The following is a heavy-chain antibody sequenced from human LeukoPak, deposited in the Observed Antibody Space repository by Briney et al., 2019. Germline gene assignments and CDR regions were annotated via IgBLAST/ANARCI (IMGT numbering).Heavy chain of an antibody. D-gene: IGHD5-12*01. CDR3: ARDGAYSAYDFPY. Sequence: GESLKISCKGSGYTFTTKWIAWVRQMSGTGLEWMGIIYPGDSDTRYSPSFQGQVTISVDKSINTAYLQWSSLRASDTAIYYCARDGAYSAYDFPYWGQGTLVTVS. CDR1: GYTFTTKW. J-gene: IGHJ4*02. CDR2: IYPGDSDT. V-gene: IGHV5-51*01.